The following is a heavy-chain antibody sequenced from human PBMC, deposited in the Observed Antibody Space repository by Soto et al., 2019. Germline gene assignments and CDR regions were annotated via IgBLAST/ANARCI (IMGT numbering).Heavy chain of an antibody. V-gene: IGHV4-59*08. CDR3: AKNWNWGSLVH. J-gene: IGHJ4*02. D-gene: IGHD7-27*01. CDR1: GDSISTDC. Sequence: QVHLQESGPGLVKPSETLSLTCTVSGDSISTDCWSWIRQSPGKGLEWIGFIYYGGSTNYNPSLKSRVTISVDTPKNQFSLKLSSVTAADTAVYYCAKNWNWGSLVHWGQGTLVTVSS. CDR2: IYYGGST.